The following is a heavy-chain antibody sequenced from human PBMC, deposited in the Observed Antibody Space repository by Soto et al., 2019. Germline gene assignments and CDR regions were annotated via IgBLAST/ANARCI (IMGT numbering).Heavy chain of an antibody. Sequence: SATLSLTCTVSGGSIISYYWSWIRQPPGKGLEWIGYIYYSGSTNYNPSLRIRVSIAVDTSKNHSARKRGSVTAADTAVYYGARRAEEYGGYVGHYYYKGVWGKGTTVTVAS. V-gene: IGHV4-59*08. CDR1: GGSIISYY. J-gene: IGHJ6*03. D-gene: IGHD5-12*01. CDR3: ARRAEEYGGYVGHYYYKGV. CDR2: IYYSGST.